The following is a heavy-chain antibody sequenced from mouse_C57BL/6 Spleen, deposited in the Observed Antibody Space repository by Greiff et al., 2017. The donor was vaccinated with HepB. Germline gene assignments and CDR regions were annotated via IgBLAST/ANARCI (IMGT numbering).Heavy chain of an antibody. D-gene: IGHD3-3*01. CDR1: GYTFTDYY. J-gene: IGHJ3*01. Sequence: EVQLQQSGPELVKPGASVKISCKASGYTFTDYYMNWVNQSHGKSLEWIGDINPNNGGTSYNQKFKGKATLTVDKSSSTAYMELRSLTSEDSAVYYCARRAGTRWAWFAYWGQGTLVTVSA. CDR3: ARRAGTRWAWFAY. CDR2: INPNNGGT. V-gene: IGHV1-26*01.